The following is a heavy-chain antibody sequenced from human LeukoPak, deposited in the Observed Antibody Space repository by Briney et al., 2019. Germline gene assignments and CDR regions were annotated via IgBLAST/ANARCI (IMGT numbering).Heavy chain of an antibody. CDR3: ARVGGSEDIVLMVYATFDY. CDR1: GDTFTGYY. Sequence: ASVKVSCKASGDTFTGYYMHWVRQAPGQGLEWMGWINPNSGGTNYAQKFQGRVTMTRDTSISTAYMELSRLRSDDTAVYYCARVGGSEDIVLMVYATFDYWGQGTLVTVSS. CDR2: INPNSGGT. D-gene: IGHD2-8*01. V-gene: IGHV1-2*02. J-gene: IGHJ4*02.